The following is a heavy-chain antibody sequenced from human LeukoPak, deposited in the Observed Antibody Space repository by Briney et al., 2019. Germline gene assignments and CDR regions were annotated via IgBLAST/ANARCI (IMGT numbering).Heavy chain of an antibody. CDR1: GYTLTELS. D-gene: IGHD3-10*01. Sequence: ASVKVSCKVSGYTLTELSMHWVRQAPGKGLEWMGGFDPEYGETIYAQKFQGRVTMTEDTSTDTAYMELSSLRSEDTAVYHCATNGGSGSDWLAFAYWGRGTLVTVSS. J-gene: IGHJ4*02. CDR3: ATNGGSGSDWLAFAY. CDR2: FDPEYGET. V-gene: IGHV1-24*01.